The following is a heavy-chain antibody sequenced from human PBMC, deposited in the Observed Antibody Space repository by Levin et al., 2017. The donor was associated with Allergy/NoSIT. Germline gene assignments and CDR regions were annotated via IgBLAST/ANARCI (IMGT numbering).Heavy chain of an antibody. D-gene: IGHD2-21*01. CDR3: AHSIGYFRFDY. Sequence: SGPTLVKPTQTLTLTCTFSGFSLSTSGVGVAWIRQPPGKALECLAFIFWNDNQYYSPSLKSRITITKDTSKNQVVLTMTNMDPIDTATYYCAHSIGYFRFDYWGQGTLVTVSS. CDR2: IFWNDNQ. V-gene: IGHV2-5*01. J-gene: IGHJ4*02. CDR1: GFSLSTSGVG.